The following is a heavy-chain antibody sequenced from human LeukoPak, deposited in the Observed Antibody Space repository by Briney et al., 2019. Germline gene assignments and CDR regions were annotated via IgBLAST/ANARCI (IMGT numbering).Heavy chain of an antibody. D-gene: IGHD6-19*01. Sequence: GGSLRLSCAASGFSFSSYGMHWVRQAPGKGLEWVAVISYDGSEKYYADSVKGRFTISRDNSKNTLYLQMNSLRAEDTAVYFCAKDQTSGWHYFDYWGQGTLVTVSS. CDR1: GFSFSSYG. CDR3: AKDQTSGWHYFDY. CDR2: ISYDGSEK. J-gene: IGHJ4*02. V-gene: IGHV3-30*18.